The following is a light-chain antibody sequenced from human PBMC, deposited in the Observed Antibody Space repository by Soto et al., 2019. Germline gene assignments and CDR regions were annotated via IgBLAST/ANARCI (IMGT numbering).Light chain of an antibody. J-gene: IGLJ3*02. CDR3: ATWDDSLNARGG. CDR2: NNN. Sequence: QSVLTQPPSASGTPGQRVTISCSGSRSNIGNNAVSWYQQFPGTAPKLLIYNNNQRPSGVPDRFSGSKSGTSASLAISGLQSEDEADYYCATWDDSLNARGGFGGGTKVTVL. CDR1: RSNIGNNA. V-gene: IGLV1-44*01.